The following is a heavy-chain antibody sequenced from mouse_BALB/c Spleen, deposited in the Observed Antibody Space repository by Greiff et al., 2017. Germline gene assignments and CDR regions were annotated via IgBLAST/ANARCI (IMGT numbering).Heavy chain of an antibody. CDR2: IDPANGNT. J-gene: IGHJ2*01. CDR1: GFNFKDTY. D-gene: IGHD1-1*01. CDR3: ARDYGSLFDY. V-gene: IGHV14-3*02. Sequence: EVQLQQSGAELVKPGASVKFSCTASGFNFKDTYMHWVQQSPEQGLEWIGRIDPANGNTKYGPKLPGKATITADTYSNTVYLQLSSLTSEDTAVYYCARDYGSLFDYWGAGTTLTVSS.